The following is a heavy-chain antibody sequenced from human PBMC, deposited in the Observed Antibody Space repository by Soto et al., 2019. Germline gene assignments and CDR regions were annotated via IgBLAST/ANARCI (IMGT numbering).Heavy chain of an antibody. V-gene: IGHV4-39*01. Sequence: PSETLSLTCSVSGGSISSFTYYWGWIRQPPGKGLEGIGTVYYNENTYYNPSLKSRVTITVDTAKNQFSLNLRSMTAADTAMYFCARRERYYGSPGWFDPWGPGTLVTVS. D-gene: IGHD3-10*01. CDR3: ARRERYYGSPGWFDP. CDR2: VYYNENT. CDR1: GGSISSFTYY. J-gene: IGHJ5*02.